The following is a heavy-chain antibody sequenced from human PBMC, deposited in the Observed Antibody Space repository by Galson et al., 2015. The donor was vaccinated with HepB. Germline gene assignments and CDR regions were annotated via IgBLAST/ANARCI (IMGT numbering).Heavy chain of an antibody. CDR3: AKDGGRD. CDR2: ISYDGSNK. J-gene: IGHJ4*02. Sequence: SLRLSCAASGFTFSSYGMHWVRQAPGKGLEWVAVISYDGSNKYYADSVKGRFTISRDNSKNTLYLQMNSLRAEDTAVYYCAKDGGRDWGQGTLVTVSS. V-gene: IGHV3-30*18. D-gene: IGHD3-16*01. CDR1: GFTFSSYG.